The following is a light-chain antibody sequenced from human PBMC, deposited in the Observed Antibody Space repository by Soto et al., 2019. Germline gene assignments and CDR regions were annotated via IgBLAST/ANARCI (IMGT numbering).Light chain of an antibody. Sequence: QAVVTHEPSLTVSPGGTVTLTCGSSTGALNNGHYPYWFQQKPGQATRTLIYDTTNSHSWTPARFSGSLLGGKAALTLSGAQPEDEAEYYCLLSYNGPYVFGTGTKVTVL. CDR2: DTT. CDR1: TGALNNGHY. CDR3: LLSYNGPYV. V-gene: IGLV7-46*01. J-gene: IGLJ1*01.